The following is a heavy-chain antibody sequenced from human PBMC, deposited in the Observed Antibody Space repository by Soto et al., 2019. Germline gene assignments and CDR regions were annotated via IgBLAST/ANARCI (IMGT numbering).Heavy chain of an antibody. D-gene: IGHD6-19*01. Sequence: ASVKVSCKASGYTFTSYGISWVRQAPGQGLEWMGWISAYNGNTNYAQKLQGRVTMTTDTSTSTAYMELRSLRSDDTAVYYCVIDGPSHIDSIAVAGYYFDYWGQGTLVTVSS. CDR1: GYTFTSYG. CDR2: ISAYNGNT. CDR3: VIDGPSHIDSIAVAGYYFDY. V-gene: IGHV1-18*01. J-gene: IGHJ4*02.